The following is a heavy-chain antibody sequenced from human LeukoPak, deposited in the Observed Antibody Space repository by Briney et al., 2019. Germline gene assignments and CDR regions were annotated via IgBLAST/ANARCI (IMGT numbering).Heavy chain of an antibody. V-gene: IGHV3-23*01. CDR1: GFTFSSYA. CDR2: ISGSGGST. CDR3: AKERGGIAAAGRAPLDY. J-gene: IGHJ4*02. D-gene: IGHD6-13*01. Sequence: GGSLRLSCAASGFTFSSYAMSWVRQAPGKGLEWVSAISGSGGSTYYADSVKGRFTISRDNSKNTLYLQMNSLRAEDTAVYYCAKERGGIAAAGRAPLDYWGQGTLVTVSS.